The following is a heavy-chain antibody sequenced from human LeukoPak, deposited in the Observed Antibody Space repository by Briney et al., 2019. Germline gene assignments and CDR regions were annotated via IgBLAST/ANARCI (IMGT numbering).Heavy chain of an antibody. J-gene: IGHJ4*02. CDR3: ARDRLNRAYCGNDCYSAAFDY. CDR1: GFIFNNYD. D-gene: IGHD2-21*02. V-gene: IGHV3-30*03. Sequence: GRSLRLSCATSGFIFNNYDPHWVRQAPGKGLEWLATISRDGKRQFYTDSVKGRFTISRDDSRNTLYLQMNSLRPEDTAVYYCARDRLNRAYCGNDCYSAAFDYWGQGTLVTVSS. CDR2: ISRDGKRQ.